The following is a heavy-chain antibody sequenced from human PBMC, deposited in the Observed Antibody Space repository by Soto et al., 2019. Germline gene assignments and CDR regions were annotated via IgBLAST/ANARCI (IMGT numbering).Heavy chain of an antibody. V-gene: IGHV3-30*03. Sequence: GGSLRLSCAASGFAFSNFGMQWGRQAPGKGLEWVAVISYDGSKKHYADSVKGRFTISRDNSKNTLYLQMNSLRAEDTAVYYCAREYGIGGAAFDIWGQGTMVTVSS. J-gene: IGHJ3*02. CDR3: AREYGIGGAAFDI. D-gene: IGHD2-15*01. CDR2: ISYDGSKK. CDR1: GFAFSNFG.